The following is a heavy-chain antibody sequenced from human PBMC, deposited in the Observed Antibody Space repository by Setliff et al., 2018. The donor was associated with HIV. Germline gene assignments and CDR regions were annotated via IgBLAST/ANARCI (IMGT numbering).Heavy chain of an antibody. V-gene: IGHV2-70*01. CDR1: GFSLSTSGVA. CDR3: ARMRSDGSGSYNWFDP. CDR2: IYWDDDE. Sequence: SGPTLVNPTQTLTLTCTFSGFSLSTSGVAVDWIRQPPGKAPEWLALIYWDDDEFYSTSLKTRLTISKDTSKNQVVLTMTNMDPVDTATYYCARMRSDGSGSYNWFDPWGQGTLVTVSS. D-gene: IGHD3-10*01. J-gene: IGHJ5*02.